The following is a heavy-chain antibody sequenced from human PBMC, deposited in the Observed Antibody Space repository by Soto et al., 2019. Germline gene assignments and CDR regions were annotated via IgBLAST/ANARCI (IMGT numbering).Heavy chain of an antibody. Sequence: EVQLLESGGALEHPGGSLRLSCAASGFAFSTYAMTWVRQAPGKGLEWVSVIYSGGSTYYADSVRGRFTISRDNSKNTLYLQMKSLRAEDTAVYYCARDPPATRHGMDVWGQGTTVTVSS. CDR1: GFAFSTYA. CDR3: ARDPPATRHGMDV. CDR2: IYSGGST. V-gene: IGHV3-23*03. J-gene: IGHJ6*02.